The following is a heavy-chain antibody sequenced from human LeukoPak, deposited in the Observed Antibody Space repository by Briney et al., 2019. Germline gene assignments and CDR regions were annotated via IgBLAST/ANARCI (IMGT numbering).Heavy chain of an antibody. V-gene: IGHV3-7*01. D-gene: IGHD3-3*01. Sequence: PGGSLRLSCEASGFTFTTYSMTWVRQAPGKGLEWVANIKQDGSEKYYVDSVKGRFTISRDNAKNSLYLQMNSLRAEDTAVYYCARVDLEWLLVSWGQGTLVTVSS. J-gene: IGHJ5*02. CDR2: IKQDGSEK. CDR1: GFTFTTYS. CDR3: ARVDLEWLLVS.